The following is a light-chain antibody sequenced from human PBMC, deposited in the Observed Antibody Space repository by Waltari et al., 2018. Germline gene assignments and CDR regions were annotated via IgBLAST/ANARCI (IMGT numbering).Light chain of an antibody. CDR3: HVWHAALDPGV. Sequence: SYVVTQPPSVSVAPGETARITCGGDNIGRYRVHWYQQRPGQAPILIMRYDSDRPSGIPDRFSGFNSGNTATLTISRVEAGDEADYYCHVWHAALDPGVFGSGTEVTVL. CDR2: YDS. V-gene: IGLV3-21*04. CDR1: NIGRYR. J-gene: IGLJ1*01.